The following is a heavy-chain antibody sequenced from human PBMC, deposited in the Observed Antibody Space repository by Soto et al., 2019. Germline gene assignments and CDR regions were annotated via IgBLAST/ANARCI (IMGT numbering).Heavy chain of an antibody. CDR2: IYYSGST. D-gene: IGHD3-22*01. CDR1: GGSISSSSYY. Sequence: SETLSLTCTVSGGSISSSSYYWGWIRQPPGKGLEWIGSIYYSGSTYYNPSLKSRVTISVDTSKNQFSLKLSSATAADTAVYYCARQLLRGYYDSSGPDAFDIWGQGTMVTVSS. V-gene: IGHV4-39*01. CDR3: ARQLLRGYYDSSGPDAFDI. J-gene: IGHJ3*02.